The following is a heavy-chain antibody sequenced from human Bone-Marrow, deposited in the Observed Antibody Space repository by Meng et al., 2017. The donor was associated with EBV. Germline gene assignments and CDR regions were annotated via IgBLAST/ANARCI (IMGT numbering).Heavy chain of an antibody. D-gene: IGHD3-10*01. CDR2: IFYGGST. CDR3: AAGFRELVRSRDY. Sequence: VRLQESGPRLVQPSGTLALTCGVSGGSIRSSNWWSWVRQPPGKGLEWIGEIFYGGSTNYNPSLESRVTISVDKSKNQFSLKLSSVTAADTAVYYCAAGFRELVRSRDYWGQGTLVTVSS. CDR1: GGSIRSSNW. J-gene: IGHJ4*02. V-gene: IGHV4-4*02.